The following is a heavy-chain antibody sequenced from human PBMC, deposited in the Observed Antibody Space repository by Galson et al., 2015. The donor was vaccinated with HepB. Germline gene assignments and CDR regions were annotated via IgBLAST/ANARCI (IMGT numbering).Heavy chain of an antibody. D-gene: IGHD1-26*01. CDR2: FDPEDGET. CDR3: ATSEKWGLSHFDY. V-gene: IGHV1-24*01. Sequence: SVKVSCKVSRYTLTELPMHWVRQAPGKGLEWMGGFDPEDGETIYAQKFQGRVTLTEDTSTDTAYMELSSLRSEDTAVYYCATSEKWGLSHFDYWGQGTLITVSS. J-gene: IGHJ4*02. CDR1: RYTLTELP.